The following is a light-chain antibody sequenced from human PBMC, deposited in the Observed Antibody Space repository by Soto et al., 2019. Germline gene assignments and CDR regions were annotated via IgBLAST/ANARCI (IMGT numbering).Light chain of an antibody. J-gene: IGKJ4*01. CDR2: DAS. CDR3: QQYNSYSGLT. Sequence: EIQMTQSPSTLSASVGERVTITCRASQSISSWLAWYQQKPGKAPKLLIYDASRLESGVPSRFSGSGSGTEFTLTISSLQPDDFATYYCQQYNSYSGLTFGGGTKVEIK. CDR1: QSISSW. V-gene: IGKV1-5*01.